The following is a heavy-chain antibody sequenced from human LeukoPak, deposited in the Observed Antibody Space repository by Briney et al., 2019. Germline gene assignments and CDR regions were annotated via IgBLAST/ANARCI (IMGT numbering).Heavy chain of an antibody. D-gene: IGHD1-20*01. V-gene: IGHV3-7*01. J-gene: IGHJ3*02. CDR1: GLTFTNYW. CDR3: ASGNWNDRAFDI. CDR2: IKPDGTER. Sequence: GGSLRLSCAASGLTFTNYWMSWVRQAPGEGLEWVANIKPDGTERYYVDSVKGRFTISRDNAKNSLYLQMSSLRAEDTAVYYCASGNWNDRAFDIWGQGTMVTVSS.